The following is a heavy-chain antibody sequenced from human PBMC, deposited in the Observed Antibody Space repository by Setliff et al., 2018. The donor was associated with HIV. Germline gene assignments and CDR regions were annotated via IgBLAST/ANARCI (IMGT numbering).Heavy chain of an antibody. CDR2: IDYRGST. Sequence: SETLSLTCTVSGGPLSSYYWNWIRQPPGKGLEWIGDIDYRGSTNYNPSLQSRVTISVDKSTSTAYRQWRSLKTSDAAFYYCASLRGDYVGQYFYFIDIWGQGTPVTVSS. D-gene: IGHD4-17*01. CDR1: GGPLSSYY. V-gene: IGHV4-59*12. J-gene: IGHJ6*03. CDR3: ASLRGDYVGQYFYFIDI.